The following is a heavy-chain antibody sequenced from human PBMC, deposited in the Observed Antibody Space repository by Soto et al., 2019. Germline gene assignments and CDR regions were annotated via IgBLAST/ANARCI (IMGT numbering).Heavy chain of an antibody. CDR2: ISHSDHST. CDR1: GFPFSRCA. J-gene: IGHJ4*02. Sequence: EVQLLESGGGLVQPGGSLRLSCAASGFPFSRCAMNWVRQAPGKGLEWVSTISHSDHSTYYADSVKGRFTVSRDNSENTVYLQMNRLGAEDTAIYYCAKRGGDSGWGDFDSWGQGTLVTVSS. V-gene: IGHV3-23*01. CDR3: AKRGGDSGWGDFDS. D-gene: IGHD6-19*01.